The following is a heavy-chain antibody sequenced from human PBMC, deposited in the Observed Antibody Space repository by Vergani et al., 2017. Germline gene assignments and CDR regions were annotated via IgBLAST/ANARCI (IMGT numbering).Heavy chain of an antibody. CDR1: GGSISSGGYY. V-gene: IGHV4-31*03. Sequence: QVQLQESGPGLVKPSETLSLTCTVSGGSISSGGYYWSWIRQHPGKGLEWIGYIYYSGSTYYNPSLKSRVTISVDTSKNQFSLKLSSVTAADTAVYYCARDRAGVTLAFDIWGQGTMVTVSS. CDR3: ARDRAGVTLAFDI. D-gene: IGHD3-10*01. CDR2: IYYSGST. J-gene: IGHJ3*02.